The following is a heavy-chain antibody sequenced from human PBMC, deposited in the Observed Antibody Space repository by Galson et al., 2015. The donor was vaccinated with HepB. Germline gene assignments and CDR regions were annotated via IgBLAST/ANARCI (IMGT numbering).Heavy chain of an antibody. CDR3: ATDLRWKAAAGTGDAFDI. D-gene: IGHD6-13*01. J-gene: IGHJ3*02. Sequence: SVKVSCKVSGYTLTELSMHWVRQAPGKGLEWMGGFDPEDGETIYAQKFQGRVTMTEDTSTDTAYMELSSLRSEDTAVYYCATDLRWKAAAGTGDAFDIWGQGTMVTVSS. V-gene: IGHV1-24*01. CDR1: GYTLTELS. CDR2: FDPEDGET.